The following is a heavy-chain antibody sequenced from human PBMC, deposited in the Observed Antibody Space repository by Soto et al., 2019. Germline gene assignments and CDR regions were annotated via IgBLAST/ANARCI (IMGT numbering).Heavy chain of an antibody. V-gene: IGHV4-34*01. CDR3: AVRAFSSGWYSFFDY. Sequence: QVQLQQWGAGLLKPSETLSLTCAVYGGSFSGYYWSWIRQPPGKGLEWIGEINHSGSTNYNPSLMFRVTRSVATSKNQFSLKLSSVTAADTAVYYCAVRAFSSGWYSFFDYWGQGTLVTVSS. D-gene: IGHD6-19*01. J-gene: IGHJ4*02. CDR1: GGSFSGYY. CDR2: INHSGST.